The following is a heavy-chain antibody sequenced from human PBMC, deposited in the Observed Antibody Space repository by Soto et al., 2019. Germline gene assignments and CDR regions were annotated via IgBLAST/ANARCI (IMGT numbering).Heavy chain of an antibody. V-gene: IGHV3-15*07. CDR1: GFTFSDAW. CDR3: TTDSHFTMKLVRFDF. CDR2: IKSKANGGTT. J-gene: IGHJ4*01. D-gene: IGHD3-22*01. Sequence: EVQLVESGGDLVKPGGSLRLACAASGFTFSDAWINWVLQAPGTGLECVGRIKSKANGGTTDFAALVRRRFAISRDDSKEMVYLQMNSLKVEDTDMYYCTTDSHFTMKLVRFDFWGNGTLVTVSS.